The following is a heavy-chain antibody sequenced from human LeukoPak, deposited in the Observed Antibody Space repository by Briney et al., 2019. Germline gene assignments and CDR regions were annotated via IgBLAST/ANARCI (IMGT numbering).Heavy chain of an antibody. J-gene: IGHJ4*02. CDR3: ARGLSGYYLDYFDY. CDR1: GFTVSSNY. V-gene: IGHV3-66*01. Sequence: GGSLRLSCAASGFTVSSNYMSWVRQAPGKGLEWVSVIYSGGSTYYADSVKGRFTISRDNSKNTLYLQMNSLRAEDTAVYYCARGLSGYYLDYFDYWGQGTLVTVSS. D-gene: IGHD3-22*01. CDR2: IYSGGST.